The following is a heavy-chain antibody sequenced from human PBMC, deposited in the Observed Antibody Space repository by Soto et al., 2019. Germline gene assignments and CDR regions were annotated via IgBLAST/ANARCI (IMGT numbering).Heavy chain of an antibody. D-gene: IGHD6-19*01. Sequence: SETLSLTCTVSGGSISSSSYYWGWIRQPPGKGLEWIGSIYYSRSTYYNPSLKSRVTISVDTSKNQFSLKLSSVTAADTAVYYCARQGYSSGWYGYYYYYGMDVWGQGTTVTVSS. J-gene: IGHJ6*02. CDR1: GGSISSSSYY. V-gene: IGHV4-39*01. CDR2: IYYSRST. CDR3: ARQGYSSGWYGYYYYYGMDV.